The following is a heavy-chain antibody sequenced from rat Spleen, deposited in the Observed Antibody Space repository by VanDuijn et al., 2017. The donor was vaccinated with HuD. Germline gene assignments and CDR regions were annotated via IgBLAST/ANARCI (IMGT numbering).Heavy chain of an antibody. D-gene: IGHD1-6*01. CDR2: ISYDGGGT. CDR1: GFTFSDYN. CDR3: ATGPRILRLDWFAY. V-gene: IGHV5-7*01. J-gene: IGHJ3*01. Sequence: EVQLVESGGGLVQPGRSLKLSCAASGFTFSDYNMAWVRQAPKKGLEWVATISYDGGGTHYPDSVKGRFTVSRDNAKNTQYLQMDSLRSEDTATYYCATGPRILRLDWFAYWGQGTLVTVSS.